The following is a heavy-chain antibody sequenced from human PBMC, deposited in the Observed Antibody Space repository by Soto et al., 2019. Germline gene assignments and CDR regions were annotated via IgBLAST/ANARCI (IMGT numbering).Heavy chain of an antibody. Sequence: SETLSLTFTVSRGSSSSSSHYWGGIRQPPGKGLEWIGRIYYSGSTYYNPSLKSRVTISVDTSKNQFSLKLSSVTAADTAVYYCARHDHHSGSARFYYYYYGMDVWGQGITVT. D-gene: IGHD5-12*01. CDR3: ARHDHHSGSARFYYYYYGMDV. J-gene: IGHJ6*02. V-gene: IGHV4-39*01. CDR1: RGSSSSSSHY. CDR2: IYYSGST.